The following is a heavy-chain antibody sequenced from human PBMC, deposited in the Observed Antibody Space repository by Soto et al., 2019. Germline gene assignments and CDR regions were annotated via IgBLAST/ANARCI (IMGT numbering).Heavy chain of an antibody. J-gene: IGHJ5*02. CDR1: GFTFSSYW. V-gene: IGHV3-74*01. CDR3: ARDRPSLLWFGENWFDP. D-gene: IGHD3-10*01. Sequence: GGSLRLSCAASGFTFSSYWMHWVRQAPGKGLVWVSRINSDGSSTGYADSVKGRFTISRDNAKNTLYLQMNSLRAEDTAVYYCARDRPSLLWFGENWFDPWGQGTLVTVSS. CDR2: INSDGSST.